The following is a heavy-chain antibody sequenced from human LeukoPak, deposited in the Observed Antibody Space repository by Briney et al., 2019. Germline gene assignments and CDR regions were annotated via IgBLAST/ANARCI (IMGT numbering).Heavy chain of an antibody. J-gene: IGHJ4*02. D-gene: IGHD1-26*01. Sequence: SQTLSLTCTVSGGSISSGDYYWSWIRQPPGEGLEWIGYIYYSGSTYYNPSLKSRVTISVDTSKNQFSLKLSSVTAADTAVYYCARGQGSGNHFDYWGQGTLVTVSS. CDR3: ARGQGSGNHFDY. CDR1: GGSISSGDYY. CDR2: IYYSGST. V-gene: IGHV4-30-4*01.